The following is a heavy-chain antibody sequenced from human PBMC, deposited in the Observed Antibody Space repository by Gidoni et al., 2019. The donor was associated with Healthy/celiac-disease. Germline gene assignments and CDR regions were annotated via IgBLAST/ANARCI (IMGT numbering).Heavy chain of an antibody. D-gene: IGHD3-9*01. CDR3: ARGGAPNYDILTGYYNDYYYYGMDV. J-gene: IGHJ6*02. CDR2: IIPIFGTA. V-gene: IGHV1-69*06. Sequence: GGIIPIFGTANYAQKFQGRVTITADKSTSTAYMELSSLRSEDTAVYYCARGGAPNYDILTGYYNDYYYYGMDVWGQGTTVTVSS.